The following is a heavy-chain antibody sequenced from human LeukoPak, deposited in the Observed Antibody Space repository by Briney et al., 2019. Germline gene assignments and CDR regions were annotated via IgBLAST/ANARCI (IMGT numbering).Heavy chain of an antibody. Sequence: GGSLRLSCAASGFTFSSYSMNWVRQAPGKGLEWVSIISSGGGNPYYGDSVKGRFTISRDNANNLLYLQMNSLRVEDTAVYYCATVGSGATVLDSFDYWGQGTLVTVYS. CDR1: GFTFSSYS. CDR2: ISSGGGNP. D-gene: IGHD3/OR15-3a*01. V-gene: IGHV3-21*06. CDR3: ATVGSGATVLDSFDY. J-gene: IGHJ4*02.